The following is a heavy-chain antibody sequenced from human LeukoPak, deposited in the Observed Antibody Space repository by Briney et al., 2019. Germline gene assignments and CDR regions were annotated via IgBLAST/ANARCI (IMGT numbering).Heavy chain of an antibody. J-gene: IGHJ6*03. CDR2: IYSGGRT. CDR1: GFTVSSNY. Sequence: GGSLRLSCAASGFTVSSNYMSWVRHAPGKGLEWGSAIYSGGRTYYADAVKGRFTTSRDNSKNTLYLQMNSLRAEDTAVYYCARANYYMDVWGKGTTVTVSS. V-gene: IGHV3-53*01. CDR3: ARANYYMDV.